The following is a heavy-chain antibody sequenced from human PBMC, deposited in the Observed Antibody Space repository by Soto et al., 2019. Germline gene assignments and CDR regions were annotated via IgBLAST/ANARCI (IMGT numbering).Heavy chain of an antibody. Sequence: SETLSLTCTVSGGSISSYYWSWIRQPPGKGLEWIGYIYYSGSTNYNPSLKSRVTISVDTSKNQFSLKLSSVTAADTAVYFCARSEATALDFWGQGILVTVSS. V-gene: IGHV4-59*12. J-gene: IGHJ4*02. CDR3: ARSEATALDF. CDR2: IYYSGST. CDR1: GGSISSYY.